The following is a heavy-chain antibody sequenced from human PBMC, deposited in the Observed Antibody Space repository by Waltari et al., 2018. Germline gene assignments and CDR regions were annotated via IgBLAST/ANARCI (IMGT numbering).Heavy chain of an antibody. D-gene: IGHD3-10*02. CDR1: GYTFTGSY. J-gene: IGHJ5*02. CDR3: ARDLFNDNWFDP. CDR2: INPNSGGT. Sequence: QVQLVQSGAEVKKPVASVKVSCKASGYTFTGSYIHWVRQAPGQGLQWMGWINPNSGGTNYAQKFQGRVTMTRDTSISTAYMELSSLRSDDTAVYYCARDLFNDNWFDPWGQGTLVTVSS. V-gene: IGHV1-2*02.